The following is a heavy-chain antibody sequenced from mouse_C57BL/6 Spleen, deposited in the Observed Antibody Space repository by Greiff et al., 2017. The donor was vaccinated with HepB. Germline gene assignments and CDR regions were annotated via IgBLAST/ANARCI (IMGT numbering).Heavy chain of an antibody. J-gene: IGHJ1*03. D-gene: IGHD2-3*01. CDR2: IYPGSGST. V-gene: IGHV1-55*01. CDR3: ARGDDYVDV. CDR1: GYTFTSYW. Sequence: QVQLQQPGAELVKPGASVKMSCKASGYTFTSYWITWVKQRPGQGLEWIGDIYPGSGSTNYNEKFKSKATLTVDTSSSTAYMQLSSLTTEDAAVYYCARGDDYVDVWGTGTTVTVSS.